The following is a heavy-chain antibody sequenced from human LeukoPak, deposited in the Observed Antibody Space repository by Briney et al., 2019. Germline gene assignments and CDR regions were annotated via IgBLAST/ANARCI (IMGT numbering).Heavy chain of an antibody. J-gene: IGHJ5*02. CDR2: ISSDSSYI. Sequence: PGGSLRLSCAASGFTFSSYSMNWVRQAPGKGLEWVSSISSDSSYIYYADSVKGRFTISRDNAENTLYLQMNSLTAEDTAVYYCARGYSSRLYNWLDPWGQGTLVTVSS. CDR3: ARGYSSRLYNWLDP. V-gene: IGHV3-21*01. CDR1: GFTFSSYS. D-gene: IGHD6-13*01.